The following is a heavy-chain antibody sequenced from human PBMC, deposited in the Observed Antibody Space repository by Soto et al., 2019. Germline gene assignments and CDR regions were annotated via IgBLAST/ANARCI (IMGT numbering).Heavy chain of an antibody. V-gene: IGHV3-73*01. CDR2: IRSKANNYAT. CDR1: GFIFSDSV. J-gene: IGHJ4*01. Sequence: PGGSLRLSCTASGFIFSDSVMDWVRQAPGKGLEWVGHIRSKANNYATAFGAAVKGRFTISRDDSKNTAYLQMGSLKIEDTAVYYCTTDSYFTLKVVRFDYWGLGTLVTVSS. CDR3: TTDSYFTLKVVRFDY. D-gene: IGHD3-22*01.